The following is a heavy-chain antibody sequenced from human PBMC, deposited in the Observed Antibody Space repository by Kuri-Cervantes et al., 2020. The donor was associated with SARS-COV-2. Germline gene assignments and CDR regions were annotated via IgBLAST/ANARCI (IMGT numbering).Heavy chain of an antibody. Sequence: GSLRLSCTVSGGSISSSSYYWAWIRQPPGKGPEWIASIYYTGSTSYKPSLKTRATISLDTSKNQFSLNLRSVTAADTAVYFCAKNPFPEVGNTGWAFDIWGQGTVVTVSS. CDR1: GGSISSSSYY. J-gene: IGHJ3*02. V-gene: IGHV4-39*07. CDR2: IYYTGST. CDR3: AKNPFPEVGNTGWAFDI. D-gene: IGHD1-14*01.